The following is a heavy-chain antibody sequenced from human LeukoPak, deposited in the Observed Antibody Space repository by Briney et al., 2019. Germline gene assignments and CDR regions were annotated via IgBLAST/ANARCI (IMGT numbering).Heavy chain of an antibody. J-gene: IGHJ4*02. Sequence: ASVKVSCKTSGYTFTNYDINWVRQAPGRGVEWMGWISAYNGNTNYAQRLQGRVTMTTDTSTTTAYMELRNLRSDDTAVYFCARGLRYGSNYFDYWGQGTLVTVSS. CDR2: ISAYNGNT. CDR1: GYTFTNYD. CDR3: ARGLRYGSNYFDY. D-gene: IGHD5/OR15-5a*01. V-gene: IGHV1-18*01.